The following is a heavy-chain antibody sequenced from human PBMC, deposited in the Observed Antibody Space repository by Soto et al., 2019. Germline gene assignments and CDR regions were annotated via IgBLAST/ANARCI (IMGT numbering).Heavy chain of an antibody. CDR2: ISISSIYI. CDR3: ERDMWGSWFDP. CDR1: GFTFISYI. D-gene: IGHD3-16*01. Sequence: VVSLILSCASSGFTFISYIMNWFRQAPGKGLEWVSSISISSIYIYYAYSVKGRFTISRDNAKNPLYLQMNSLRAEDTAVYYCERDMWGSWFDPWGKRTLVTVSS. J-gene: IGHJ5*02. V-gene: IGHV3-21*01.